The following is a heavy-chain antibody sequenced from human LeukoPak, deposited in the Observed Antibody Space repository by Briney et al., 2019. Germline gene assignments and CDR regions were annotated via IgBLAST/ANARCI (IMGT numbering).Heavy chain of an antibody. CDR1: AFTFSNYC. CDR3: ARDFHSYGSPFDY. J-gene: IGHJ4*02. CDR2: IKQDGSEK. V-gene: IGHV3-7*01. D-gene: IGHD3-10*01. Sequence: GGSLRLSCAASAFTFSNYCMTWVRQAPGKGLEWVANIKQDGSEKYYVDSVKGRFTISRDNAKNSLYLQMNSLRAEDTAVYYCARDFHSYGSPFDYWSQGTLVTVSS.